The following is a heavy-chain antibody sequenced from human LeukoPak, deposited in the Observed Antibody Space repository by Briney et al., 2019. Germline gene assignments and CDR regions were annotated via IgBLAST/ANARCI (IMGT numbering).Heavy chain of an antibody. CDR2: IWFDGSDE. J-gene: IGHJ4*02. Sequence: GGSLRLSCAASGFAFSSYGMHWVRQAPGKALEWVAVIWFDGSDEYYADSVKGRFTISRDNSKNTLYLQMNSLRAEDTAVYYCAKSVGGIAVASGYWGQGTLVTVSS. CDR3: AKSVGGIAVASGY. V-gene: IGHV3-33*06. CDR1: GFAFSSYG. D-gene: IGHD6-19*01.